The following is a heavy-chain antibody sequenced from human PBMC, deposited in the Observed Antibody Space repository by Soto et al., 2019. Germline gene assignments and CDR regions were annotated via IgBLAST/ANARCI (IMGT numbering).Heavy chain of an antibody. CDR1: GYTFTNYG. CDR3: ARERQWEPLLY. V-gene: IGHV1-18*04. J-gene: IGHJ4*02. D-gene: IGHD1-26*01. CDR2: VSAYNRNS. Sequence: QVQLVQSGGEVKKPGASVRLSCKTSGYTFTNYGLTWVRKAPGQVLEWIGWVSAYNRNSNYAQKFEDRVTMTTDTSTKTAYLELRSLRSDDTAVYYWARERQWEPLLYWGEGTLLTVSP.